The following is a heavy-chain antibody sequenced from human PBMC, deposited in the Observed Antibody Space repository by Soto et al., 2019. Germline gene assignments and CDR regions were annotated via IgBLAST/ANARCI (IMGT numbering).Heavy chain of an antibody. V-gene: IGHV3-64D*06. CDR3: VKGEYYYDSSGYYPFDY. J-gene: IGHJ4*02. CDR1: GFTFNIYA. CDR2: ISTNGGST. Sequence: GGSLRLSCSASGFTFNIYAMHWVRQAPGKGPEYVSSISTNGGSTDYADSVKGRFTISRDNSKNTVYLQMSSLRVEDTAVYYCVKGEYYYDSSGYYPFDYWGQGTLVTVSS. D-gene: IGHD3-22*01.